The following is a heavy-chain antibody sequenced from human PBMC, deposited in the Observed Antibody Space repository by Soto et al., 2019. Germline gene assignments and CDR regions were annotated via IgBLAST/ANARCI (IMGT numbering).Heavy chain of an antibody. CDR1: GIPVSSNC. CDR2: LHSGGDT. Sequence: EVPLVESGGGLVQPGGSLRLSCAASGIPVSSNCMTWVRQAPGKGLEWVSVLHSGGDTYYANSVKGRFTISRHDSTNTLFLQMNSLTPEGMAVYYCARDGPYYYASRMDVWGQGTTVTVSS. D-gene: IGHD3-22*01. CDR3: ARDGPYYYASRMDV. V-gene: IGHV3-53*04. J-gene: IGHJ6*02.